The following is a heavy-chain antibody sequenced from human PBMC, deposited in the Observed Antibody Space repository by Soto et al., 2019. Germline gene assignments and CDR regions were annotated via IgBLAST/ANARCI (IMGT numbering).Heavy chain of an antibody. CDR2: INHSGST. CDR3: ARDKITGLFDY. Sequence: QVQLQQLGAGLLKPSETLSLTCAVYGGSFSGYYWTWIRQPPGTGLEWIGEINHSGSTNYNPSLKSRVTISVDTSKHQFSLKLTSVTAADTAVYYCARDKITGLFDYWGQGTLVTVSS. CDR1: GGSFSGYY. J-gene: IGHJ4*02. V-gene: IGHV4-34*01. D-gene: IGHD2-8*02.